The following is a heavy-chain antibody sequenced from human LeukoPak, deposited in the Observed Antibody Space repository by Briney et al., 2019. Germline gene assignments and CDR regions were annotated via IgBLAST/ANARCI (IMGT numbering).Heavy chain of an antibody. CDR2: ISAYNGNT. CDR1: GYTFTNYG. Sequence: APVKVSCKASGYTFTNYGISWVRQAPGQGLEWMGWISAYNGNTKYAQKLQGRVTMTTDTSTSTAYMELRSLRSDDAAVYHCARGFPPRIYYDSRGYYSYYFDSWGQGTLVTVSS. CDR3: ARGFPPRIYYDSRGYYSYYFDS. D-gene: IGHD3-22*01. J-gene: IGHJ4*02. V-gene: IGHV1-18*01.